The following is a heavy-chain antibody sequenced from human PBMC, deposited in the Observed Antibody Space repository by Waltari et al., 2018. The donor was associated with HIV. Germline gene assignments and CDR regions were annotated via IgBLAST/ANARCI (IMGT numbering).Heavy chain of an antibody. J-gene: IGHJ6*02. V-gene: IGHV1-69*02. CDR1: GGTFSSYT. CDR2: IIPILGIA. Sequence: QVQLVQSGAEVKKPGSSVKVSCKASGGTFSSYTISWVRQAPGQGLEWMGRIIPILGIANYAQKFQGRVTITADKSTSTAYMELSSLRSEDTAVYYCARVLGYYYDSSGSPYYYYGMDVWGQGTTVTVSS. CDR3: ARVLGYYYDSSGSPYYYYGMDV. D-gene: IGHD3-22*01.